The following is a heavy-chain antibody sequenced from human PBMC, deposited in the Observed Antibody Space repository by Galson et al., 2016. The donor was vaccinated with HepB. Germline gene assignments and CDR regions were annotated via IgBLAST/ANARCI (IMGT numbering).Heavy chain of an antibody. CDR1: GFTFSSYG. CDR3: AKDAHNGYLLNRFDY. V-gene: IGHV3-30*18. CDR2: ISYDGRTK. Sequence: SLRLSCAASGFTFSSYGMQWVRRAPGKGLEWVALISYDGRTKFYADSVKGRFTISRDTSKSTLYLQMNSLKAEDTAVYHCAKDAHNGYLLNRFDYWGQGTLVTVSS. J-gene: IGHJ4*02. D-gene: IGHD5-12*01.